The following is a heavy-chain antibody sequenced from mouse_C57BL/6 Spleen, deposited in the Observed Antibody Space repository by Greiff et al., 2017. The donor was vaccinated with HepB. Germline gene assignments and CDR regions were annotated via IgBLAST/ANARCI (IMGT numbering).Heavy chain of an antibody. J-gene: IGHJ4*01. CDR1: GYAFSSYW. CDR3: APLYYYGSSYAMDY. Sequence: VQLQQSGAELVKPGASVKISCKASGYAFSSYWMNWVKQRPGKGLEWIGQIYPGDGDTNYNGKFKGKATLTADKSSSTAYMQLSSLTSEDSAVYFCAPLYYYGSSYAMDYWGQGTSVTVSS. CDR2: IYPGDGDT. D-gene: IGHD1-1*01. V-gene: IGHV1-80*01.